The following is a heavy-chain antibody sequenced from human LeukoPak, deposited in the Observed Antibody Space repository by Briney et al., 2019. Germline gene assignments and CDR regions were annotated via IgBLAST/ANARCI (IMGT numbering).Heavy chain of an antibody. CDR1: GGSISSYY. D-gene: IGHD2-21*02. J-gene: IGHJ4*02. V-gene: IGHV4-59*01. CDR3: ARGKTTVYCGGDCYAFDY. Sequence: SETLSLTCTVSGGSISSYYWSWIRQPPGKGLEWIGYIYYSGSTNYNPSLKSRVTISVDTSKNQFSLKLSSVTAADTAVYYCARGKTTVYCGGDCYAFDYWGQGSLVTVSS. CDR2: IYYSGST.